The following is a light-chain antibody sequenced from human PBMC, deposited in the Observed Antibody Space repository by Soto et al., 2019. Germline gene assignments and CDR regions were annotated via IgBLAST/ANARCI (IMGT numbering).Light chain of an antibody. V-gene: IGLV3-21*01. CDR3: QVWDSGSAHVL. J-gene: IGLJ2*01. CDR1: NIGSKG. Sequence: SYELTQPPSVSVAPGETARISCWGNNIGSKGVHWYQQKPGQAPVLVIYSDTDLPPVIPERFSGSNSANMATLTISRVEDGDEADYYCQVWDSGSAHVLFGGGTKVTVL. CDR2: SDT.